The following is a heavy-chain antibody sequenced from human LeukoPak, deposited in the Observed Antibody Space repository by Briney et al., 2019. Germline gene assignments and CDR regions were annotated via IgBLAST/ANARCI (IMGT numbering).Heavy chain of an antibody. V-gene: IGHV4-39*07. CDR3: ARDLGVVVAATGWFDP. J-gene: IGHJ5*02. D-gene: IGHD2-15*01. Sequence: SETLSLTCSVSGGSISSSSSYWGWIRQPPGKGLEWIGSIYYSGSSFDNSALKSRVTISVDTSKNQFSLKLSSVTAADTAVYYCARDLGVVVAATGWFDPWGQGTLVTVSS. CDR2: IYYSGSS. CDR1: GGSISSSSSY.